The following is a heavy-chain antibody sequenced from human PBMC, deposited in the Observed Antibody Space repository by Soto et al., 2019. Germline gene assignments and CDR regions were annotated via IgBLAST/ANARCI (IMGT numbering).Heavy chain of an antibody. D-gene: IGHD6-13*01. CDR2: IYPGDSDT. V-gene: IGHV5-51*01. Sequence: PGESLKTSCKGSGYSFTNYWIAWVRQMPGKGLEWMGIIYPGDSDTRYSPSFQGQVTISADKSISTAYLQWSSLKASDTAMYYCERRRGAGSSNWYVFLEYWGQGTLVTVSS. CDR3: ERRRGAGSSNWYVFLEY. J-gene: IGHJ4*02. CDR1: GYSFTNYW.